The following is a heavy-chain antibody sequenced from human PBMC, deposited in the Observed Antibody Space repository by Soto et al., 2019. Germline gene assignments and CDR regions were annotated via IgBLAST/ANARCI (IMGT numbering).Heavy chain of an antibody. CDR3: AREGLLNYYGSGSYLPTKRYYYYYGMDV. V-gene: IGHV3-13*01. Sequence: SGFTFSSYDMHWVRQATGKGLEWVSALGTAGDTYYPGSVKGRFTISRENAKNSLYLQMNSLRAEDTAVYYCAREGLLNYYGSGSYLPTKRYYYYYGMDVWGQGTTVTVSS. J-gene: IGHJ6*02. D-gene: IGHD3-10*01. CDR2: LGTAGDT. CDR1: GFTFSSYD.